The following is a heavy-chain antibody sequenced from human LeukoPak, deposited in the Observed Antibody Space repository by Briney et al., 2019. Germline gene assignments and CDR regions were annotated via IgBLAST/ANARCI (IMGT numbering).Heavy chain of an antibody. J-gene: IGHJ3*02. V-gene: IGHV4-59*01. CDR2: IYYSGST. CDR3: ARDFGLGYCSSTSCYAFDI. CDR1: GGSISSYY. D-gene: IGHD2-2*01. Sequence: SETLSLTCTVSGGSISSYYWSWIRQPPGQGLEWIGYIYYSGSTNYNPSLESRVTISVDTSKNQFSLKLSSVTAADTAVYYCARDFGLGYCSSTSCYAFDIWGQGTMVTVSS.